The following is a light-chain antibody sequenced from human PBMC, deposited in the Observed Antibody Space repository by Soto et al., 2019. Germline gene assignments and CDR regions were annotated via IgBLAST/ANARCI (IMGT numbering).Light chain of an antibody. CDR2: EVS. V-gene: IGLV2-14*01. CDR1: SSDFGTYNY. Sequence: QLVLTQPASVSGSPGQSITISCTGTSSDFGTYNYVSWYQQHPGKVPKLMIYEVSNRPSGVSSRFSGSKSGNTASLTISGLQAEDEADYYCSSYTTSNTVIFGGGTKLTVL. CDR3: SSYTTSNTVI. J-gene: IGLJ2*01.